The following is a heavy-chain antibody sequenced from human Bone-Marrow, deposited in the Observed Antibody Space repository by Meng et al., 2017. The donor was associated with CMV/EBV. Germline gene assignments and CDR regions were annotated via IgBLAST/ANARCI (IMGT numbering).Heavy chain of an antibody. CDR1: GGSISSYY. V-gene: IGHV4-59*01. J-gene: IGHJ4*02. CDR2: IYYSGST. CDR3: ARSWITGYCSTTSCTSPYYFDY. D-gene: IGHD2-2*01. Sequence: SEPLSLTCTVPGGSISSYYWSWIRQPPGKGLEWIGYIYYSGSTNYNPSLKSRVTISVDTSKNQFSLKLSSVTAADTAVYYCARSWITGYCSTTSCTSPYYFDYWGQGTLVTVSS.